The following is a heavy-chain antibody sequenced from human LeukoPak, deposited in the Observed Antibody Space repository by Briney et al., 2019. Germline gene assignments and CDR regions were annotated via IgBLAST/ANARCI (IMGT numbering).Heavy chain of an antibody. D-gene: IGHD5-18*01. J-gene: IGHJ6*03. CDR1: GYTFTGYY. CDR2: INPNSGGT. Sequence: ASVKVSCKASGYTFTGYYMHWVRQAPGQGLEWMGWINPNSGGTNYAQKFQGRVTMTRDTSISTAYMELSRLRSDDTAVYYCARDLGYSYGPDYYYYYMDVWGKGTTVTVSS. V-gene: IGHV1-2*02. CDR3: ARDLGYSYGPDYYYYYMDV.